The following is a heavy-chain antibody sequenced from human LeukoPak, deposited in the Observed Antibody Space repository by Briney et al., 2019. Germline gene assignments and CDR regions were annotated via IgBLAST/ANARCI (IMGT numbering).Heavy chain of an antibody. CDR2: ISGSGGST. Sequence: PGGSLRLSCVASGFTFSSYAMSWVRQAPGKGLEWVSAISGSGGSTYYADSVKGRFTISRDNSKNTLYLQMNSLRAEDTAVYYCARRIAAAGSAFDYWGQGTLVTVSS. D-gene: IGHD6-13*01. CDR1: GFTFSSYA. J-gene: IGHJ4*02. V-gene: IGHV3-23*01. CDR3: ARRIAAAGSAFDY.